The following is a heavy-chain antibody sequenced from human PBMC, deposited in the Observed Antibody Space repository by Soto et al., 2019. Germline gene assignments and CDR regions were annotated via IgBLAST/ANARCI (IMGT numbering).Heavy chain of an antibody. V-gene: IGHV1-18*01. CDR1: GYTFTNYG. J-gene: IGHJ4*02. CDR2: ISAYNGNT. CDR3: AREPPPVDY. Sequence: QVQLVQSGAEVKKPGASEKVSCKASGYTFTNYGISWVRQAPGKGLEWMGWISAYNGNTNYAQKIQGRVTMTSDTATSAASMALRTLTSAATPVYYCAREPPPVDYLGKGTLVTVSS.